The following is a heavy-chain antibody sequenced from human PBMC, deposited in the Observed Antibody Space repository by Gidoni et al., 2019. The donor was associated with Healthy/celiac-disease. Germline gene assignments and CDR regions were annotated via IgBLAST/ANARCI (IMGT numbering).Heavy chain of an antibody. J-gene: IGHJ5*02. D-gene: IGHD4-17*01. CDR2: IRYDGSNK. Sequence: QVQLVESGGGVVQPGGSLRLSCAASGFTFSSYGMHWVRQAPGKGLEWVAFIRYDGSNKYYADSVKGRFTISRDNSKNTLYLQMNSLRAEDTAVYYCAKSDYGDYRELRNWFDPWGQGTLVTVSS. CDR1: GFTFSSYG. CDR3: AKSDYGDYRELRNWFDP. V-gene: IGHV3-30*02.